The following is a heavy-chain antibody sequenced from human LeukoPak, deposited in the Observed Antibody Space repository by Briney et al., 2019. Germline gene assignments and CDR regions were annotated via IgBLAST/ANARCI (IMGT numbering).Heavy chain of an antibody. J-gene: IGHJ4*02. CDR1: GFTFSGDA. V-gene: IGHV3-23*01. Sequence: GGSLRLSCIASGFTFSGDAMNWIRQVPGKGLEWVSAISGSGAHTFYADSVEGRFTVPRDNFNDTLYLQMNSLRVDDTAIYYCARDWFNDYWGQGTLVTVSS. CDR3: ARDWFNDY. D-gene: IGHD3-9*01. CDR2: ISGSGAHT.